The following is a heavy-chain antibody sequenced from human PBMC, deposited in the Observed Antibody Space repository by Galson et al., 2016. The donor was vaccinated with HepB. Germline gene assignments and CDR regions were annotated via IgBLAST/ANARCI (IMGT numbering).Heavy chain of an antibody. D-gene: IGHD5-12*01. J-gene: IGHJ4*02. V-gene: IGHV3-7*03. CDR1: GFTFSRSW. Sequence: SLRLSCAASGFTFSRSWMTWVRQAPGRGLEWLANIKEDGSSTNHVDSVKGRFTISRDNAKTSLYLQMNSLRAEDTAVYYCARDHISGRGPFFDYWGQRIPVTVSS. CDR3: ARDHISGRGPFFDY. CDR2: IKEDGSST.